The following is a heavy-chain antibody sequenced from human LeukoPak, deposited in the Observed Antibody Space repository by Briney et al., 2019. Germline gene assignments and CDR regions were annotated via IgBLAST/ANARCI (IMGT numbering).Heavy chain of an antibody. CDR3: AREVEGISSYYDKYENWFDP. D-gene: IGHD3-22*01. Sequence: ASVTVSCKASGYTFTSYHISWVRQAPGQGLEWMGWISAYNGNTDFAQKFQGRVTMTTDTSTSTAYMELRSLRSDDAAVYYCAREVEGISSYYDKYENWFDPWGQGTLVTVSS. CDR2: ISAYNGNT. J-gene: IGHJ5*02. CDR1: GYTFTSYH. V-gene: IGHV1-18*01.